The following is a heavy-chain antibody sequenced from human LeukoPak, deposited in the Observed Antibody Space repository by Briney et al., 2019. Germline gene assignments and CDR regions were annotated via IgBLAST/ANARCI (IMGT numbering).Heavy chain of an antibody. V-gene: IGHV7-4-1*02. Sequence: ASVKVSCKASGYTFTGYSINWVRQAPGQGLEWMGWINIYTGNPTYAQGFTGRFVFSLDTSVSTAYLQISSLKAEDTAVYYCARTVSKVGSDYWGQGTLVTVSS. J-gene: IGHJ4*02. CDR2: INIYTGNP. CDR3: ARTVSKVGSDY. CDR1: GYTFTGYS. D-gene: IGHD4-23*01.